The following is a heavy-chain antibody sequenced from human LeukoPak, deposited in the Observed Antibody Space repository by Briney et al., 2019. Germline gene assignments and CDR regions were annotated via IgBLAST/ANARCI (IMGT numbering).Heavy chain of an antibody. CDR2: IKQDGSEK. CDR3: ASGGYSFFY. CDR1: GFSFSSYW. D-gene: IGHD5-18*01. J-gene: IGHJ4*02. V-gene: IGHV3-7*03. Sequence: TGGSLRLSCAASGFSFSSYWMNWVRQAPGKGLEWVANIKQDGSEKCYVDSVKGRFTISRDNAKNSLYLQMNSLRAEDTAVYYCASGGYSFFYWGQGTLVTVSS.